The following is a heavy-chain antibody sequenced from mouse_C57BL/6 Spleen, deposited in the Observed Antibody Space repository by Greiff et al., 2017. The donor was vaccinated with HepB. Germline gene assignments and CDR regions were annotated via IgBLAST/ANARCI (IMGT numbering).Heavy chain of an antibody. D-gene: IGHD3-2*02. CDR3: ATSQTAQASLDD. Sequence: VQLQQSGAELVRPGASVKLSCTASGFTIKDDYMHWVKQRPEQGLEWIGCIDPENGDTEYASKFQGKATITADKSSNTAYLQLSSLTSEDTAVYYCATSQTAQASLDDWGKGTTLTVSS. V-gene: IGHV14-4*01. J-gene: IGHJ2*01. CDR2: IDPENGDT. CDR1: GFTIKDDY.